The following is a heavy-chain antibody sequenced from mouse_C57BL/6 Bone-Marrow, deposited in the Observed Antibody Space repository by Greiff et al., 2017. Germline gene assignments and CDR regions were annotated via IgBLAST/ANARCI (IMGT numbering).Heavy chain of an antibody. V-gene: IGHV1-56*01. D-gene: IGHD2-5*01. J-gene: IGHJ3*01. Sequence: QVQLQQSGPELVRPGASVKISCKAPGYTFTSHWMQWVRQRPGQGLEWIGEIFPGSGSTYYNEKFKGKATLTVDTSSSTAYMQLSSLTSEDSAVYVCARSDSNFAWFAYWGQGTLVTVSA. CDR3: ARSDSNFAWFAY. CDR1: GYTFTSHW. CDR2: IFPGSGST.